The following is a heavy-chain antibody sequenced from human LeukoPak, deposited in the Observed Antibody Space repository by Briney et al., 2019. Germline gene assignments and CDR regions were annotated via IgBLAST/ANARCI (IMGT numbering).Heavy chain of an antibody. CDR1: GGTFSSYA. CDR3: ATSGYPFDY. CDR2: IIPIFGTA. J-gene: IGHJ4*02. Sequence: VASVKVSCKASGGTFSSYAISWVRQAPGQGLEWMGGIIPIFGTANYAQKFQGRVTMTRDTSTSTVYMELSSLRSEDTAVYYCATSGYPFDYWGQGTLVIVSS. V-gene: IGHV1-69*05. D-gene: IGHD3-3*01.